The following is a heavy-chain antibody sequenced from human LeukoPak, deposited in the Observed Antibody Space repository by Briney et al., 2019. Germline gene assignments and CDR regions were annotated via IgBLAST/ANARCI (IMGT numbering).Heavy chain of an antibody. CDR3: AKDGPGSGKTYFDY. D-gene: IGHD3-10*01. J-gene: IGHJ4*02. Sequence: ASVKVSCKASGYTFTSYGISWVRQAPGQGLEWMGWISAYNGNTNYAQKLQGRVTMTTDTSTSTAYMELRSLRSDDTAVYYCAKDGPGSGKTYFDYWGQGTLVTVSS. V-gene: IGHV1-18*01. CDR1: GYTFTSYG. CDR2: ISAYNGNT.